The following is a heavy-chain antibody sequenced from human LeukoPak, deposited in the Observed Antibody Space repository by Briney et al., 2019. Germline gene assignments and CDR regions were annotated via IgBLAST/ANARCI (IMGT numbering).Heavy chain of an antibody. CDR3: ARHIVVGSGYYYYMGV. V-gene: IGHV5-51*01. CDR2: IYPGDSDT. D-gene: IGHD3-16*02. Sequence: GESLKISCKGSGYSFTSYWIGWVRQMPGKGLEWMGIIYPGDSDTRYSPSFQGQVTISADKSISTAYLQWSSLKASDTAMYYCARHIVVGSGYYYYMGVWGKGTTVTVSS. CDR1: GYSFTSYW. J-gene: IGHJ6*03.